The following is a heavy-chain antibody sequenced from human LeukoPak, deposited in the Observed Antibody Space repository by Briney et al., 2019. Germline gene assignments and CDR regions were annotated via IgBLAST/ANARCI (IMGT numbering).Heavy chain of an antibody. Sequence: PGGSLRLSCAASGFTFSSYGMHWVRQAPGKGLEWVAFIRYDGSNKYYADSVKGRLTISRDNSKNTLYLQMNSLRAEDTAVYYCARGGWNYRPYYFDDWGQGTLVTVSS. D-gene: IGHD1-7*01. J-gene: IGHJ4*02. CDR1: GFTFSSYG. CDR2: IRYDGSNK. V-gene: IGHV3-30*02. CDR3: ARGGWNYRPYYFDD.